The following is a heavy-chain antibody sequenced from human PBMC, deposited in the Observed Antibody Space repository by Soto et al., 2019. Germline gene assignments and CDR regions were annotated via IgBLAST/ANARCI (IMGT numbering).Heavy chain of an antibody. CDR3: AKDGRKYYDFWSGYYRNNWFDP. CDR1: GFTFSSYA. J-gene: IGHJ5*02. D-gene: IGHD3-3*01. V-gene: IGHV3-23*01. Sequence: GGSLRLSCAASGFTFSSYAMSWVRQAPGKGLEWVSAISGSGGSTYYADSVKGRFTISRDNSKNTLYLQMNSLRAEDTAVYYCAKDGRKYYDFWSGYYRNNWFDPWGQGTLVTVSS. CDR2: ISGSGGST.